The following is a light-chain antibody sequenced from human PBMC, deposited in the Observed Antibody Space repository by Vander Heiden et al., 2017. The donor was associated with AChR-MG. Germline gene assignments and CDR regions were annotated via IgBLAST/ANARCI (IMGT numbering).Light chain of an antibody. V-gene: IGKV3-20*01. CDR3: QQYGASLFT. Sequence: EIVLTQSPGTLSLSPGDRATLSCRASQNVDSRFLAWHQQKPGQAPRLLIYGTSNRATGIPDRFSGRGSGTDFTLTISRLEPEDFAVYYCQQYGASLFTFGPGTKVDFK. CDR2: GTS. CDR1: QNVDSRF. J-gene: IGKJ3*01.